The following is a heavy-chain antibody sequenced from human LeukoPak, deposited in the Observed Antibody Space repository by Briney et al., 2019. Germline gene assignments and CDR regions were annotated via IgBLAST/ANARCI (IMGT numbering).Heavy chain of an antibody. J-gene: IGHJ6*03. D-gene: IGHD3-10*01. CDR3: ARDPYFGELSPHVYYWYMDV. Sequence: GGSLRLSCAASGFTFTTYWMSWVRQAPGKGLEWVANIKQDGTERYYVDSVKGRFTISRDDAKNSLYLQMNSLRAEDTAVYYCARDPYFGELSPHVYYWYMDVWGKGTTVTISS. V-gene: IGHV3-7*01. CDR1: GFTFTTYW. CDR2: IKQDGTER.